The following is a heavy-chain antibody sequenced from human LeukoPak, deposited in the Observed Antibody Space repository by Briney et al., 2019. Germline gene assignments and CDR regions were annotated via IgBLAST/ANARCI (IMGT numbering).Heavy chain of an antibody. Sequence: GASVKVSCKASGGTFSSYAISWVRQAPGQGLEWMGGIIPIFGTANYAQKFQGRVTITADESTSTAYMELSSLRSEDTAVYYCARDGPNPDYVFGRGRPPAPPHRAVGGKGPPAPV. J-gene: IGHJ6*03. CDR3: ARDGPNPDYVFGRGRPPAPPHRAV. V-gene: IGHV1-69*13. CDR2: IIPIFGTA. D-gene: IGHD3-16*01. CDR1: GGTFSSYA.